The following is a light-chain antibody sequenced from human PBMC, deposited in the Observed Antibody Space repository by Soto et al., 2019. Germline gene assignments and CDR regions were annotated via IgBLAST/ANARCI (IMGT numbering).Light chain of an antibody. J-gene: IGKJ1*01. V-gene: IGKV3-20*01. Sequence: EIVVTQSPGTLSFSPGERATLSCQASQSITSTYLAWYQQKPGQAPRLLIFGASSRATGVPDRFSGSGSGTDFTLTISRLEPEDFAVYYCHQYANSPWTFGLGTKVDIK. CDR2: GAS. CDR3: HQYANSPWT. CDR1: QSITSTY.